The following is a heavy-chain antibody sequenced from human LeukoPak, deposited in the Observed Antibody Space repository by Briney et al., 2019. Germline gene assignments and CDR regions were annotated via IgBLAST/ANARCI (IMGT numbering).Heavy chain of an antibody. CDR2: IYPGDSDT. CDR1: GYSFTTYW. CDR3: ARQTKIYNYVLFDY. Sequence: GESLKISCKGSGYSFTTYWIGWVRQMPGKGLEWMGIIYPGDSDTRYSPSFQGQVTISADKSISTAHLQWSSLKASDTAMYYCARQTKIYNYVLFDYWGQGTLVTLSS. D-gene: IGHD3-10*02. J-gene: IGHJ4*02. V-gene: IGHV5-51*01.